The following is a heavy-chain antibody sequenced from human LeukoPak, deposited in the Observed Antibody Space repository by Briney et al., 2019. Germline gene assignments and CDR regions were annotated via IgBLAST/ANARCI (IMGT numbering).Heavy chain of an antibody. J-gene: IGHJ4*02. CDR3: ARKYSSSLDY. CDR2: IHHTGST. D-gene: IGHD6-13*01. V-gene: IGHV4-30-2*01. CDR1: GGSISSSGYS. Sequence: RASETLSLTCAVSGGSISSSGYSWSWIRQPPGKGLEWIGYIHHTGSTYYNPSLKSRVTISVDRSKNQFSLKLSSVTAADTAVYYCARKYSSSLDYWGQGTLVTVSS.